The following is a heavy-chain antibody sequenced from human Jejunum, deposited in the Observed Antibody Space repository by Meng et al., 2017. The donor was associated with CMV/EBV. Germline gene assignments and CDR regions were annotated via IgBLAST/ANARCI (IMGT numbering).Heavy chain of an antibody. Sequence: FRFRDYYITWIRQAPGKGLEYVAYISSGGNSLDYADSVRGRFTIFRDNARDSVYLEMNSLRAEDTATYFCARYWGSFYYYGGVDVWGRGTTVTVSS. D-gene: IGHD3-10*01. V-gene: IGHV3-11*01. CDR3: ARYWGSFYYYGGVDV. CDR1: FRFRDYY. CDR2: ISSGGNSL. J-gene: IGHJ6*02.